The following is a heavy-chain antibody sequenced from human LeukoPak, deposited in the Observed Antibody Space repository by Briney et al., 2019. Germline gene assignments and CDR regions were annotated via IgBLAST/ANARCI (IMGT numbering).Heavy chain of an antibody. CDR2: ISSSGSTI. CDR1: GFTFSDYY. J-gene: IGHJ4*02. V-gene: IGHV3-11*04. D-gene: IGHD6-19*01. Sequence: PGGSLRLSCAASGFTFSDYYMSWIRQAPGKGLEWVSYISSSGSTIYYADSVKGRFTISRDNSKNTLYLQMNSLRAEDTAVYYCARDLIPLNIAVAGLDYWGQGTLVTVSS. CDR3: ARDLIPLNIAVAGLDY.